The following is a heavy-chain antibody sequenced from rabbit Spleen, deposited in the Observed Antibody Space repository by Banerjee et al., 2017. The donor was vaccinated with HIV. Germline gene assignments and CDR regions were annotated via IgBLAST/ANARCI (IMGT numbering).Heavy chain of an antibody. CDR3: VREACYGGYGDANL. CDR1: GFSFIYNGG. Sequence: QEQLVESGGGLVQPEGSLTLTCRASGFSFIYNGGMCWVRQDPGKGLEWIACIIANNGNSVYANWAKGRFTISKTSSTTVTLQMTSLTAADTATYFCVREACYGGYGDANLWGPGTLVTVS. D-gene: IGHD6-1*01. J-gene: IGHJ4*01. CDR2: IIANNGNS. V-gene: IGHV1S45*01.